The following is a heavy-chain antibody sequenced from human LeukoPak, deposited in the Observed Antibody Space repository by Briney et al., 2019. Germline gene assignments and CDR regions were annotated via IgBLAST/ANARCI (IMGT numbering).Heavy chain of an antibody. CDR3: ARHWRFGYYYDSSGYS. V-gene: IGHV4-30-4*01. J-gene: IGHJ5*02. CDR2: IYYSGSA. CDR1: GGSISSGDYY. Sequence: PSETLSLTCTVSGGSISSGDYYWSWIRQPPGKGLEWIGYIYYSGSAYYNPSLKSRVTISVDTSKNQFSLKLSSVTAADTAVYYCARHWRFGYYYDSSGYSWGQGTLVTVSS. D-gene: IGHD3-22*01.